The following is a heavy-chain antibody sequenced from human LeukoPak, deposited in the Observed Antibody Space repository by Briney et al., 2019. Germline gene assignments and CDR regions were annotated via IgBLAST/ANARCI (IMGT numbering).Heavy chain of an antibody. CDR1: GFTFSSYS. J-gene: IGHJ4*02. D-gene: IGHD6-19*01. Sequence: GGSLRLSCAASGFTFSSYSMNWVRQAPGKGLEWVSSISSSSSYIYYADSVKGRLTISRDNAKNSLYLQMNSLRAEDTAVYYCARGVGIAVAGTYFDYWGQGTLVTVSS. CDR3: ARGVGIAVAGTYFDY. CDR2: ISSSSSYI. V-gene: IGHV3-21*01.